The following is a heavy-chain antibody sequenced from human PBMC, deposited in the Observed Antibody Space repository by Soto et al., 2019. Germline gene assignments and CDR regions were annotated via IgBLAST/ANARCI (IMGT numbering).Heavy chain of an antibody. J-gene: IGHJ4*02. D-gene: IGHD5-18*01. CDR3: ARGPFKGDTAMVYFDY. CDR1: GGTFSSYA. Sequence: ASVKVSCKASGGTFSSYAISWVRQAPGQGLEWMGGIIPIFGTANYAQKFQGRVTITADESTSTAYMELSSLRSEDTAVYYCARGPFKGDTAMVYFDYWGQGTLVTVSS. V-gene: IGHV1-69*13. CDR2: IIPIFGTA.